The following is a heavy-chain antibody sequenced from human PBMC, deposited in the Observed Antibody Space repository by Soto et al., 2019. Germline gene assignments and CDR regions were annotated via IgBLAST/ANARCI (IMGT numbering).Heavy chain of an antibody. CDR3: AREGPRYHPPDAFDI. Sequence: SEILSLTCAVYGGSFSGYYWSWIRQPPGKGLEWIGEINHSGSTNYNPSLKSRITISVDTSKNQFSLKLSSVAAADTAVYYCAREGPRYHPPDAFDIWGQGAMVTVSS. CDR1: GGSFSGYY. J-gene: IGHJ3*02. V-gene: IGHV4-34*01. CDR2: INHSGST. D-gene: IGHD1-26*01.